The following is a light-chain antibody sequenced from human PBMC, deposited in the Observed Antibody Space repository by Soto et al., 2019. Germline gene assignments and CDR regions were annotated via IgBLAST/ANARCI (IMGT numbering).Light chain of an antibody. J-gene: IGLJ1*01. CDR2: DVN. CDR3: CSYAGSYTYV. CDR1: SSDVGGYNY. V-gene: IGLV2-11*01. Sequence: QSALTQPRSVSGSPGQSVTISCTGTSSDVGGYNYVSWYQQHPGKAPKLMIYDVNKRPSGVPDRFSGSKSGYTASLTISGLQAEDEADYYCCSYAGSYTYVFGTGTKVTVL.